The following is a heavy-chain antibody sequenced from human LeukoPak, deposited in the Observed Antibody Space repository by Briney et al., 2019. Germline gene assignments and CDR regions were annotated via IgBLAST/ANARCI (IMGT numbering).Heavy chain of an antibody. V-gene: IGHV4-59*01. CDR1: GGSISSYY. Sequence: SGTLSLTCTVSGGSISSYYWSWIRQPPGKGLEGIGDISYSGSTDYNPSLLSRVTISVDTYNNQFSLTLLSVTAADTAMYYCARVFTSRAPPHYVWGSSRKGYFDYWGQGTLVTVSS. CDR2: ISYSGST. J-gene: IGHJ4*02. D-gene: IGHD3-16*02. CDR3: ARVFTSRAPPHYVWGSSRKGYFDY.